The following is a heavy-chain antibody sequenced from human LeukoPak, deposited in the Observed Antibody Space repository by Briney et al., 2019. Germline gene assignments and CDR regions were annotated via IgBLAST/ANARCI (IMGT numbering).Heavy chain of an antibody. CDR2: ISYDGSNK. CDR3: ARDRNHRYYYYYYMDV. Sequence: GGSLRLSCAASGFTFSSYGMHWVRQAPGKGLEWVAVISYDGSNKYYADSVKGRFTISRDNSKNTLYLQMNSLRAEDTAVYYCARDRNHRYYYYYYMDVWGKGTTVTVSS. V-gene: IGHV3-30*03. D-gene: IGHD1-14*01. J-gene: IGHJ6*03. CDR1: GFTFSSYG.